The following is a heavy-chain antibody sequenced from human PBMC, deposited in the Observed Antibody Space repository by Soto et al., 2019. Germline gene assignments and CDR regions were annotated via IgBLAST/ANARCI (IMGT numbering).Heavy chain of an antibody. Sequence: PGGSLRLSCVASGFTLSSYAMHWVRQAPGKGLEWVAVISYDGSNKYYADSVKGRFTISRDNSKNTLYLQMNSLRAEDTAVYYCAKDLYYDILIGPFRHYCYGKDVWGQGTTDTGS. CDR2: ISYDGSNK. CDR3: AKDLYYDILIGPFRHYCYGKDV. V-gene: IGHV3-30*18. CDR1: GFTLSSYA. J-gene: IGHJ6*02. D-gene: IGHD3-9*01.